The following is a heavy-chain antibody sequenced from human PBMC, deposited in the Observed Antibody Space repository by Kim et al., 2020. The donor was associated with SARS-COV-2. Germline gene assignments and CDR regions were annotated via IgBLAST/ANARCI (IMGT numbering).Heavy chain of an antibody. V-gene: IGHV1-69*13. Sequence: SVKVSCKTSGGSFSTYSMNWVRQAPGQGLEWMGAIIPLFGTTDYTQKFQGRIIMTANESTSTSFLELNSLVSDDTAVYYCAKSLVELERLSAFDIWGQG. CDR1: GGSFSTYS. CDR2: IIPLFGTT. CDR3: AKSLVELERLSAFDI. J-gene: IGHJ3*02. D-gene: IGHD1-1*01.